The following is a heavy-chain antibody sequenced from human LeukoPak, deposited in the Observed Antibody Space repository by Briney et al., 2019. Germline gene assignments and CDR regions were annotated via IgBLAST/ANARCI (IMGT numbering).Heavy chain of an antibody. D-gene: IGHD3-3*01. CDR3: ARGFTIFGVVNDAFDI. CDR1: EFTFSSYW. J-gene: IGHJ3*02. CDR2: INSDGSST. V-gene: IGHV3-74*03. Sequence: PGGSLRLSCTASEFTFSSYWKHWVRQAPGKGLVWVSRINSDGSSTTNADSVKGRFTISRDNAKNTLYLQMNSLRAEDTAVYYCARGFTIFGVVNDAFDIWGQGTMVTVSS.